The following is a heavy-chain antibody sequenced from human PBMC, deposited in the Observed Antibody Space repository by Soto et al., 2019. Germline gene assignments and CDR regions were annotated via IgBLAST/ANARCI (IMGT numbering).Heavy chain of an antibody. CDR2: IYWDDDK. V-gene: IGHV2-5*02. CDR3: XXXXXXXXXXXFDP. Sequence: QITLKESGPTLVKPTQTLTLTCTFSGFSLTTRGVGVGWIRQPPGKALECLALIYWDDDKRYSPSLQSRLSITKDTSKNQVVLTMXNVDPXXXXXXXXXXXXXXXXXXXFDPWGQGTLVSVSS. J-gene: IGHJ5*02. CDR1: GFSLTTRGVG.